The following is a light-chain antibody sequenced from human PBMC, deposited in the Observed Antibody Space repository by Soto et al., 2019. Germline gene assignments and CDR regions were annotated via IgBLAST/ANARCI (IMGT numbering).Light chain of an antibody. V-gene: IGKV3-20*01. Sequence: EIVLTQSPGTLYLSPGERATLSCRASQSVRSSSLGWYQQKPGQAPRLLIYAASSRATGIPDRFSGSGSGTDFTLTISRLEPEDCAVYYCQQYGSSLFGPGTKVDIE. CDR1: QSVRSSS. CDR2: AAS. J-gene: IGKJ3*01. CDR3: QQYGSSL.